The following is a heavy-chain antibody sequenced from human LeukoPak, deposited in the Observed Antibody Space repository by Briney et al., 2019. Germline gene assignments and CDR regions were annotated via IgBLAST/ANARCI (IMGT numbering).Heavy chain of an antibody. V-gene: IGHV4-59*01. CDR3: ARGSRELYYFDY. J-gene: IGHJ4*02. D-gene: IGHD1-7*01. CDR1: GGSISSYY. Sequence: SETLSLTCTVSGGSISSYYWSWIRQPPGKGLEWIGYIYYSGSTKYNPSLKSRVTISVDASKTQFSLKLNSVTAADTAVYYCARGSRELYYFDYWGQGALVTVSS. CDR2: IYYSGST.